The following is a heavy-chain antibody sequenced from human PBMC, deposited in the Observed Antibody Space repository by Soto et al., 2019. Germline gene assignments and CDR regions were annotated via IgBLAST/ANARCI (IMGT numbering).Heavy chain of an antibody. Sequence: ASVKVSCTASGYTFTSYYMHWVRQAPGQGLEWMGIINPSGGSTSYAQKFQGRVTMTRDTSTSTVYMELSSLRFEDTAVYYCASMYSSSWYGYGMDVWGQGTTVTVSS. V-gene: IGHV1-46*01. CDR3: ASMYSSSWYGYGMDV. CDR2: INPSGGST. D-gene: IGHD6-13*01. CDR1: GYTFTSYY. J-gene: IGHJ6*02.